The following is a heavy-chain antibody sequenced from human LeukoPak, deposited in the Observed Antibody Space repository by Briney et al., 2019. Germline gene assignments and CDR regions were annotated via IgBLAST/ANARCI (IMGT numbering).Heavy chain of an antibody. J-gene: IGHJ3*02. CDR2: IYTSGST. Sequence: SETLSLTCTVSGGSISSYYWSWIRQPARKGLEWIGRIYTSGSTNYNPSLKSRVTMSVDTSKNQFSMKLSSVTAADTAVYYCARGGPAADAFDIWGQGTMVTVSS. V-gene: IGHV4-4*07. D-gene: IGHD2-2*01. CDR1: GGSISSYY. CDR3: ARGGPAADAFDI.